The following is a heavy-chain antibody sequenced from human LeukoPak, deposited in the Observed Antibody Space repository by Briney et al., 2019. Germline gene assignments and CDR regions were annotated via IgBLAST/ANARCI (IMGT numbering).Heavy chain of an antibody. V-gene: IGHV1-69*13. CDR3: ARFHISGDSFDY. Sequence: ASVKVSCKASGGTFSSYPISWVRQAPGQGLEWMGGIIPIFGTANYAQKFQGRVTITADESTSTAYMELSSLRSEDTAVYYCARFHISGDSFDYWGQGTLVTVSS. D-gene: IGHD3-10*01. J-gene: IGHJ4*02. CDR1: GGTFSSYP. CDR2: IIPIFGTA.